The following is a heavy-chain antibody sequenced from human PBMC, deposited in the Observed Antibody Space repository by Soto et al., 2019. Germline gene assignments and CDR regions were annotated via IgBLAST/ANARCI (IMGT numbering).Heavy chain of an antibody. CDR2: ISYDGSNK. J-gene: IGHJ4*02. CDR1: GFTFSSYA. CDR3: ARLVVVIGNDY. V-gene: IGHV3-30-3*01. D-gene: IGHD3-22*01. Sequence: GGSRRLSCAASGFTFSSYAMHWVRQAPGKGLEWVAVISYDGSNKYYADSVKGRFTISRDNSKNTLYLQMNSLRAEDTAVYYCARLVVVIGNDYWGQGTLVTVSS.